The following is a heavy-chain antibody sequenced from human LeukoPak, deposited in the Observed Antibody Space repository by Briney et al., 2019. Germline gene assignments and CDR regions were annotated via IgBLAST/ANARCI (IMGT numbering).Heavy chain of an antibody. V-gene: IGHV3-48*01. CDR3: ARDHNWAFDF. D-gene: IGHD1-1*01. Sequence: PGGSLRLSCAASGFTFSSYAMNWVRQAPGKGLEWLSNIRDSGGEMYYADSVKGRFTITRDNAKNTLYLQMNGLRVEDTAVYFCARDHNWAFDFWGRGSLVTVSS. CDR2: IRDSGGEM. CDR1: GFTFSSYA. J-gene: IGHJ4*02.